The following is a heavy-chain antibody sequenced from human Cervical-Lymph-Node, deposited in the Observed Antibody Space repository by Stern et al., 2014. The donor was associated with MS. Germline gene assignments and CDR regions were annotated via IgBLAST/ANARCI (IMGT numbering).Heavy chain of an antibody. Sequence: VQLVESGAEVKXXGSSVKISCKASGGTFNGYAINWLRQTPGQGLEWMGGIIPIFGTATYDQKFQGSVTITADESTRTSSMQLSSLRFDDTAVYYCARDGRHTDNYGLDVWGQGTTVTVSS. CDR3: ARDGRHTDNYGLDV. V-gene: IGHV1-69*01. CDR2: IIPIFGTA. D-gene: IGHD3-9*01. CDR1: GGTFNGYA. J-gene: IGHJ6*02.